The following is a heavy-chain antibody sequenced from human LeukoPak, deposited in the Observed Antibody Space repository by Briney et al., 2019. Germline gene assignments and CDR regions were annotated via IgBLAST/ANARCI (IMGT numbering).Heavy chain of an antibody. J-gene: IGHJ4*02. Sequence: GGSLRLSCAASGFTFRSFGMDWVRQAPGKGLEWVSFIRSDGRATDYADSVKGRLTISRDNSRNTLYVQMNSLRDEDTAICYCAKDRDGGNFYFVYWGQGILVTVSS. CDR2: IRSDGRAT. CDR3: AKDRDGGNFYFVY. CDR1: GFTFRSFG. V-gene: IGHV3-30*02. D-gene: IGHD5-24*01.